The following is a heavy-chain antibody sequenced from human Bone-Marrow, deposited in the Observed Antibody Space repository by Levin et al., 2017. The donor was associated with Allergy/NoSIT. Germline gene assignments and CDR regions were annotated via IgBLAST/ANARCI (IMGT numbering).Heavy chain of an antibody. D-gene: IGHD3-22*01. Sequence: SLKISCAASGFTFDDYAMHWVRQAPGKGLEWVSGISWNSGSIGYADSVKGRFTISRDNAKNSLYLQMNSLRAEDTALYYCAKDSGHYYDSSGYYFDYWGQGTLVTVSS. CDR2: ISWNSGSI. CDR3: AKDSGHYYDSSGYYFDY. CDR1: GFTFDDYA. J-gene: IGHJ4*02. V-gene: IGHV3-9*01.